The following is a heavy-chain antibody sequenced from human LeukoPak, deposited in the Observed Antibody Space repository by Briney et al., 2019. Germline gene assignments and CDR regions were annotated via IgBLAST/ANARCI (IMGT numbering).Heavy chain of an antibody. J-gene: IGHJ6*03. CDR3: ARDIRAVVPAAPYYYYYMDV. V-gene: IGHV4-4*07. D-gene: IGHD2-2*01. CDR2: IYTSGST. CDR1: GGSISSYY. Sequence: SETLSLTCTVSGGSISSYYWSWIRQPPGKGLEWIGRIYTSGSTNYNPSLKSRVTMSVDTSKNQFSLKLSSVTAADTAVYYCARDIRAVVPAAPYYYYYMDVWGKGTTVTVSS.